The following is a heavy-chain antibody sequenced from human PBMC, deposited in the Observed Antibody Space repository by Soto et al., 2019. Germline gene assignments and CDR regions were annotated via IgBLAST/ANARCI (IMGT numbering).Heavy chain of an antibody. Sequence: QVQLQESGPGLLKPSETLSLTSTVSGGSITSYFYIWVRKPPGKGLDWIGSVYYTATTDYNPSLRGRVTTSVDTSETHFSLNLRSVTAADTAVYYCARDLAAVTRAFDYWGRGTLVTVSS. CDR3: ARDLAAVTRAFDY. J-gene: IGHJ4*02. V-gene: IGHV4-59*01. D-gene: IGHD6-13*01. CDR1: GGSITSYF. CDR2: VYYTATT.